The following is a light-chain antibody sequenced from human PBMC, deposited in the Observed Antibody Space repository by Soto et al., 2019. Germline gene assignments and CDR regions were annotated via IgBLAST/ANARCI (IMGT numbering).Light chain of an antibody. CDR2: EDN. CDR3: QSYDSSTPWV. V-gene: IGLV6-57*03. CDR1: SGSIASNY. J-gene: IGLJ3*02. Sequence: NFMLTQPHSVSESPGKTVTISCTRSSGSIASNYVQWYQQRPGSAPTTVIYEDNQRPSGVPDRFSGSIDSSSNSASLTISGLKTEDEADYYCQSYDSSTPWVFGVGTKLTVL.